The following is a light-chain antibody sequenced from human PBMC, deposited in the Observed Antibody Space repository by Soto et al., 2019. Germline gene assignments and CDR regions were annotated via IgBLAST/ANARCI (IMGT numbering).Light chain of an antibody. V-gene: IGLV2-11*01. CDR3: AVWDDSLNGHV. J-gene: IGLJ1*01. CDR1: SSDVGGYNY. Sequence: QSVLTQPRSVSGSPGQSVTISCTGTSSDVGGYNYVSWYQQHPGKAPKLMIYDVSKRPSGVPDRFSGSKSGTSASLAISGLQSEDEADYYCAVWDDSLNGHVFGAGTKVTVL. CDR2: DVS.